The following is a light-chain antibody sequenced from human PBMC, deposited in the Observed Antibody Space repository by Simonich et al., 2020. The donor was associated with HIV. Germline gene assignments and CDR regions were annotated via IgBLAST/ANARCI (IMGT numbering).Light chain of an antibody. CDR1: QSILKRSNNKNY. CDR3: QQYYTTPLT. J-gene: IGKJ4*01. Sequence: DIVMTQSPDSLAVSLGERATINCKSSQSILKRSNNKNYLAWYQQKAGQPPKMLIDWASTRESGVPDRFSGSGSGTDFTLTISSLQAEDVAVYYCQQYYTTPLTFGGGTKVEIK. CDR2: WAS. V-gene: IGKV4-1*01.